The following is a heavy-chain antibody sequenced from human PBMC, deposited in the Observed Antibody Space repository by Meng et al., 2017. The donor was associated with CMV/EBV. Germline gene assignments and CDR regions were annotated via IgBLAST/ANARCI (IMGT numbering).Heavy chain of an antibody. Sequence: GSLRLSCTVSGGSISSYYWSWIRQPPGKGLEWIGYIYYSGSTNYNPSLKSRVTISVDTSENQFSLKLSSVTAADTAVYYCARHSSMRLSCWFDPWGQGTLVT. J-gene: IGHJ5*02. D-gene: IGHD3-16*02. CDR1: GGSISSYY. V-gene: IGHV4-59*08. CDR3: ARHSSMRLSCWFDP. CDR2: IYYSGST.